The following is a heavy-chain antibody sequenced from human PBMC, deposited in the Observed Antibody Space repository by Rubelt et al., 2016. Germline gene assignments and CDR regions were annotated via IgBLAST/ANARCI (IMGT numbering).Heavy chain of an antibody. CDR2: INPNSGDT. J-gene: IGHJ4*02. V-gene: IGHV1-2*06. Sequence: QVQMVQSGTEVKEPGASVKVSCKASGYTFTDYYMHWVRQAPGQGLEWMGRINPNSGDTNYAQKFQGRVTMTRETSVSTSDMERNRLTADDTAVYDCARDSRVSFDYWGQGTLVTVSS. D-gene: IGHD2-21*01. CDR1: GYTFTDYY. CDR3: ARDSRVSFDY.